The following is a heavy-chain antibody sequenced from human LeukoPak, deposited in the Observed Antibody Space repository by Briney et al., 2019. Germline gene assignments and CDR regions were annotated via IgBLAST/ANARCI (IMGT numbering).Heavy chain of an antibody. CDR2: ISAYNGDT. CDR3: ARDGVSSWNYYYYYYMDV. J-gene: IGHJ6*03. D-gene: IGHD1-1*01. Sequence: ASVKVSCKASGYTFTSYGINWVRQAPGQGLEWMGWISAYNGDTNYAQKLQGRVTMTTDTSTSTAYMELRSLRSDDTAVYYCARDGVSSWNYYYYYYMDVWGKGTTVTVSS. V-gene: IGHV1-18*01. CDR1: GYTFTSYG.